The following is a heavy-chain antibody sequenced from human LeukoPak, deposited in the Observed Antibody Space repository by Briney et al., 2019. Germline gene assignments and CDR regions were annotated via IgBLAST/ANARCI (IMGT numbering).Heavy chain of an antibody. CDR3: ARLAVAGSIDY. D-gene: IGHD6-19*01. CDR2: ISYSGST. V-gene: IGHV4-59*01. J-gene: IGHJ4*02. Sequence: SETLSLTCTVSGGSISSYSWSWIRQPSGKGLEWIGYISYSGSTNYNPSLQSRVTMSVDTSKNQFSLKLSSVTAADTAVYYCARLAVAGSIDYWGQGTLVTVSS. CDR1: GGSISSYS.